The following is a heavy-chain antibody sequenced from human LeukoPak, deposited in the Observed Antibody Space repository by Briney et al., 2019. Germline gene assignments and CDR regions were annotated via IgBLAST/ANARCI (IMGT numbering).Heavy chain of an antibody. Sequence: GESLKISCKGSGYSFTSCWIGWVRQMPGKGLEWMGIIYPGDSDTRYSPSFQGQVTISADKSISTAYLQWSSLKASDTAMYYCARWGVEMATTAPGSLDYWGQGTLVTVSS. J-gene: IGHJ4*02. CDR3: ARWGVEMATTAPGSLDY. CDR1: GYSFTSCW. CDR2: IYPGDSDT. V-gene: IGHV5-51*01. D-gene: IGHD5-24*01.